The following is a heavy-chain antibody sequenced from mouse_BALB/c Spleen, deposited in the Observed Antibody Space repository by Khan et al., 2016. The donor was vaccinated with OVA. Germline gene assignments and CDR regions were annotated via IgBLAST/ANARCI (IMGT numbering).Heavy chain of an antibody. V-gene: IGHV2-6-1*01. Sequence: QVQLKESGPGLVAPSQSLSITCTISGFSLTNYGIHWVRQPPGKGLEWLVVIWSDGSTTYNSALKSRLTIIKDNSKSQGFLKMNSLQTDDTAIYFCARQPYYHYNVMDYWGQGTSVTVSS. CDR3: ARQPYYHYNVMDY. J-gene: IGHJ4*01. D-gene: IGHD2-10*01. CDR1: GFSLTNYG. CDR2: IWSDGST.